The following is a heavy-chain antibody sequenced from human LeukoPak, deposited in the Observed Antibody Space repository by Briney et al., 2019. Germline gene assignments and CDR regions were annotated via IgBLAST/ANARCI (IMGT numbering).Heavy chain of an antibody. CDR1: GGSFSGYY. Sequence: SETLSLTCAVYGGSFSGYYWSWIRQPPGKGLEWIGEINHSGSTNYNPSLKSRVTISVDTSKNQFSLKLSSVTAADTAVYYCARGYYGSGSYYDAFDIWGQGTMVTVSS. V-gene: IGHV4-34*01. D-gene: IGHD3-10*01. J-gene: IGHJ3*02. CDR3: ARGYYGSGSYYDAFDI. CDR2: INHSGST.